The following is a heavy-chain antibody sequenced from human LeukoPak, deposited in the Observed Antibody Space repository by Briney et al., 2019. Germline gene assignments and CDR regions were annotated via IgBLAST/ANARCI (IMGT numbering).Heavy chain of an antibody. CDR1: GGSISNSSYY. CDR2: IYYSGST. J-gene: IGHJ6*03. Sequence: SETLSLTCTVSGGSISNSSYYWGWIRQPPGKGLEWIGSIYYSGSTYYNPSLKSRVTISVDTSKNQFSLKLSSVTAADTAVYYCARLQTYYDFWSGPLPYYYMDVWGKGTTVTVSS. V-gene: IGHV4-39*07. D-gene: IGHD3-3*01. CDR3: ARLQTYYDFWSGPLPYYYMDV.